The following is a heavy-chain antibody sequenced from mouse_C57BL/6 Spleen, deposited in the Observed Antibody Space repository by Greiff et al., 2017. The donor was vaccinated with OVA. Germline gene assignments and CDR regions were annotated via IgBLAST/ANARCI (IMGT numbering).Heavy chain of an antibody. CDR1: GFNIKDYY. D-gene: IGHD1-1*01. V-gene: IGHV14-2*01. CDR3: ARDTVVAPDV. J-gene: IGHJ1*03. CDR2: IDPEDGET. Sequence: VQLKQSGAELVKPGASVKLSCTASGFNIKDYYMHWVKQRTEQGLEWIGRIDPEDGETKYAPKFPGKATITADTSSNTAYLQLSSLTSEDTAVYYCARDTVVAPDVWGTGTTVTVSS.